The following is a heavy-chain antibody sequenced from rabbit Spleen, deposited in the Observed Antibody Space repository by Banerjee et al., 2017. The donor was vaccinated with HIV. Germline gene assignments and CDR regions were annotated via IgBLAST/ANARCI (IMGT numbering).Heavy chain of an antibody. CDR2: INAYTGKP. CDR3: ARDLVAVIGWNFNL. CDR1: GIDLMSIAM. Sequence: QEQLVESGGGLVQPGGSLTLSCKASGIDLMSIAMSWVRQAPGKGLEWIACINAYTGKPVYASWAKGRFIMSRTSSTTVTLQMTSLTAADTATYFCARDLVAVIGWNFNLWGPGTLVTVS. V-gene: IGHV1S45*01. D-gene: IGHD1-1*01. J-gene: IGHJ4*01.